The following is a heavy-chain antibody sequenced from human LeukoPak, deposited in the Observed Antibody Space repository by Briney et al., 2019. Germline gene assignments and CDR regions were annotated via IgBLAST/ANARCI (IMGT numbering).Heavy chain of an antibody. V-gene: IGHV3-64*01. D-gene: IGHD3-22*01. CDR2: ISSNGGST. J-gene: IGHJ1*01. Sequence: GGSLRLSCAASGFTFSSYAMHWVRQAPGKGLEYVSAISSNGGSTYYANFVKGRFTISRDNAKNSLYLQMNSLRAEDTAVYYCARDGDYYDSSGYYYLTEYFQHWGQGTLVTVSS. CDR1: GFTFSSYA. CDR3: ARDGDYYDSSGYYYLTEYFQH.